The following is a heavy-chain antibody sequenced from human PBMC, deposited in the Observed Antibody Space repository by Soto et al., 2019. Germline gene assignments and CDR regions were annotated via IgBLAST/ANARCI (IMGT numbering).Heavy chain of an antibody. CDR1: GGSISSSNW. J-gene: IGHJ4*02. D-gene: IGHD6-19*01. Sequence: PSESLSPTCHVSGGSISSSNWWSWVRQPPGKGLEWIGEIYHSGSTNFNPSLKSRVTISVDKSKNQISLKVSSGTAADTAVYYCARDLDTSGWPDYWGQG. CDR3: ARDLDTSGWPDY. CDR2: IYHSGST. V-gene: IGHV4-4*02.